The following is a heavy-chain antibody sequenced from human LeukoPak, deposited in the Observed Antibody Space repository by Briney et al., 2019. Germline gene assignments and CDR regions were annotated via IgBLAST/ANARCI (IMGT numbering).Heavy chain of an antibody. V-gene: IGHV3-21*04. D-gene: IGHD2-2*01. CDR1: GFTFSSYS. J-gene: IGHJ4*02. CDR2: ISSSSSYI. CDR3: AKVWSRQLRLYFDY. Sequence: GGSLRLSCAASGFTFSSYSMNWVRQAPGKGLEWVSSISSSSSYIYYADSVKGRFTISRDNAKNSLYLQMNSLRAEDTAVYYCAKVWSRQLRLYFDYWGQGTLVTVSS.